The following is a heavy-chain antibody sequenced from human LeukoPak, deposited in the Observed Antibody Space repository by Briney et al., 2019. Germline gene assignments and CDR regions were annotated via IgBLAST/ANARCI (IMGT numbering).Heavy chain of an antibody. CDR1: GYTFTSYY. D-gene: IGHD4-17*01. Sequence: ASVEVSCKASGYTFTSYYMHWVRQAPGQGLEWMGIINPSGGSTSYAQKFQGRVTMTRDMSTSTVYMELSSLRSEDTAVYYCARDYGDYYYYMDVWGKGTTVTVSS. CDR3: ARDYGDYYYYMDV. J-gene: IGHJ6*03. V-gene: IGHV1-46*01. CDR2: INPSGGST.